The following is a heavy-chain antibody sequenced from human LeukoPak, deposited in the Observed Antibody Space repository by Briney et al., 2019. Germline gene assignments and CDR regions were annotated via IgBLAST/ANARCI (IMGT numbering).Heavy chain of an antibody. V-gene: IGHV3-30-3*01. J-gene: IGHJ3*02. D-gene: IGHD3-10*01. Sequence: GGSLRLSCAASGFTFSSYAIHWVRQAPGKGLEWVAVISYDGSNKYYADSVKGRFTISRDNSKNTVYLQMDSLRVDDTAEYYCASPSLRAANAFDMWGQGTMVTVAS. CDR2: ISYDGSNK. CDR3: ASPSLRAANAFDM. CDR1: GFTFSSYA.